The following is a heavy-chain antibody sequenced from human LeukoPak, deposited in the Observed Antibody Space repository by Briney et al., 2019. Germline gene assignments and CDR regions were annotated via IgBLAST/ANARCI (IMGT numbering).Heavy chain of an antibody. CDR1: GGSISSSSYY. CDR3: AGQYYDFWSGYPTFDY. Sequence: SETLSLTCTVSGGSISSSSYYWGWIRQPPGKGLEWIGSIYYSGSTYYNPSLKSRVTISVDTSKNQFSLKLSSVTAADTAVYYCAGQYYDFWSGYPTFDYWGQGTLVTVSS. V-gene: IGHV4-39*01. J-gene: IGHJ4*02. CDR2: IYYSGST. D-gene: IGHD3-3*01.